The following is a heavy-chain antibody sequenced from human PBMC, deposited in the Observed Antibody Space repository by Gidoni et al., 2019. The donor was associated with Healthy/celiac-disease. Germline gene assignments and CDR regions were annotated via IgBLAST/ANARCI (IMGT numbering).Heavy chain of an antibody. Sequence: QVQLVQSGAEVTKPGASVKVSCQASGSTFTGYYMRWVRQPPGHGLEWRGWDKPNRGGTNYEQKLHGRVTMTSDTSISTAYMELSRLRSDDTAVYYCARALGTMIVVVMDYWGQGTLVTVSS. CDR2: DKPNRGGT. J-gene: IGHJ4*02. CDR3: ARALGTMIVVVMDY. D-gene: IGHD3-22*01. V-gene: IGHV1-2*02. CDR1: GSTFTGYY.